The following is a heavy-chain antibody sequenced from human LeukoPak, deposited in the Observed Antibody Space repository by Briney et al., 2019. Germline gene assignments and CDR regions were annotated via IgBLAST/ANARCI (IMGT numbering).Heavy chain of an antibody. CDR2: IKQDGSEK. J-gene: IGHJ4*02. D-gene: IGHD2-15*01. CDR1: GFTFSSYR. V-gene: IGHV3-7*04. CDR3: ATESCSGGSCYSDWAY. Sequence: GGSLRLSCAASGFTFSSYRMSWVRQAPGKGLEWVANIKQDGSEKYYVDSVKGRFTISRDNAKNSLYLQMNSLRAEDTAVYYCATESCSGGSCYSDWAYWGQGTLVTVSS.